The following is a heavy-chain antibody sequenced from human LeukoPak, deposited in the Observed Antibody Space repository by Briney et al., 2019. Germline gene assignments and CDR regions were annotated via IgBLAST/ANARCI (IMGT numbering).Heavy chain of an antibody. V-gene: IGHV1-18*01. D-gene: IGHD3-22*01. CDR1: GYTFTSYG. CDR3: ARALGGYDSSGYFDY. CDR2: ISAYNGNT. J-gene: IGHJ4*02. Sequence: ASVKVSCKASGYTFTSYGISWVRQAPGQGLEWMGWISAYNGNTNYAPKLQGRVTMTTDTSTSTAYMELRSLRSDDTAVYYCARALGGYDSSGYFDYWGQGTLVTVSS.